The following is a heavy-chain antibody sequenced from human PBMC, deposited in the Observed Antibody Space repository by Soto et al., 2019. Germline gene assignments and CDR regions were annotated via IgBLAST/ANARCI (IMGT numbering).Heavy chain of an antibody. CDR1: GFTFSSYA. D-gene: IGHD2-15*01. CDR2: ISGSGGST. V-gene: IGHV3-23*01. CDR3: AKAGLEDIVVVVAATTSFDY. Sequence: EVQLLESGGGLVQPGGSLRLSCAASGFTFSSYAMSWVRQAPGKGLEWVSAISGSGGSTYYADSVKGRFTISRHNSKNALYLQMNSLRAEDTAVYYCAKAGLEDIVVVVAATTSFDYWGQGTLVTVSS. J-gene: IGHJ4*02.